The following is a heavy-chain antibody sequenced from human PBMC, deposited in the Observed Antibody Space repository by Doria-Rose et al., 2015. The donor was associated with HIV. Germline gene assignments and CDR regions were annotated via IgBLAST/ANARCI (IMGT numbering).Heavy chain of an antibody. V-gene: IGHV2-26*01. CDR2: IFSDDAR. CDR1: GVSLSSPGMG. Sequence: QVQLVQSGPVLVKPTETLTLTCTVSGVSLSSPGMGVSWIRQPPGKALEWLANIFSDDARSYISSLKSRLTISRGTSKSQVVLTMTDMDPVDTATYYCARIKSSRWYHKYYVDFWGQGTLVVVSA. D-gene: IGHD6-13*01. CDR3: ARIKSSRWYHKYYVDF. J-gene: IGHJ4*02.